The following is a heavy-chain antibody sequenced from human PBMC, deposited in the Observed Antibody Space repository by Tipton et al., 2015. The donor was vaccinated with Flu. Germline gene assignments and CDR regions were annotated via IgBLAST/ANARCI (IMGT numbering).Heavy chain of an antibody. J-gene: IGHJ4*02. Sequence: GEALSNEQCWVWIRQPPGKGLEWIAIICHSGYTNYNPSLTSRVTISLDTSKNEFSLKLSSVTAADTAIYYCARDSPYDSSGYYSDYWGQGTQVTVSS. CDR3: ARDSPYDSSGYYSDY. D-gene: IGHD3-22*01. V-gene: IGHV4-38-2*02. CDR2: ICHSGYT. CDR1: GEALSNEQC.